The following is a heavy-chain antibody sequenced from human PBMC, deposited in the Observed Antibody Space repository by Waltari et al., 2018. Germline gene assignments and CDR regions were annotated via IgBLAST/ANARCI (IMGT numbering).Heavy chain of an antibody. V-gene: IGHV3-30*02. D-gene: IGHD3-10*01. CDR1: GFTFTASG. J-gene: IGHJ4*02. CDR3: VKDPELNY. CDR2: INYNGHET. Sequence: HVQLVESGGGVVQPGGSLRLSCAASGFTFTASGIHWVRQPPGNGLEWVTFINYNGHETYYADSVRGRFTISRDNSKNTVSLQMNSLRVEDTAVYYCVKDPELNYWGQGTLVTVSS.